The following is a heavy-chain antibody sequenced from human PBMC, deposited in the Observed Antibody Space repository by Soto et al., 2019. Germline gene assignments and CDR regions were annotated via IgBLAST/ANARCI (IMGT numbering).Heavy chain of an antibody. CDR3: ARDRGLSSSWYKNYYYGMDV. J-gene: IGHJ6*02. CDR2: IYYSGST. D-gene: IGHD6-13*01. CDR1: GGSISSYY. V-gene: IGHV4-59*01. Sequence: SETLSLTCTVSGGSISSYYWSWIRQPPGKGLEWIGYIYYSGSTNYNPSLKSRVTISVDTSKNQFSLKLSSVTAADTAVYYCARDRGLSSSWYKNYYYGMDVWGQGTTVTVSS.